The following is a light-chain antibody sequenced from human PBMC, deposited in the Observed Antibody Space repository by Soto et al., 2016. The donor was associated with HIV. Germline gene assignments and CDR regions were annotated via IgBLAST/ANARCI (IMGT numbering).Light chain of an antibody. CDR2: DDS. V-gene: IGLV3-21*03. CDR3: QVWHSDGDNFV. Sequence: SYELTQPPSVSVAPGKTATITCGGNNIGTKSVHWYQQKPGQAPMLVVYDDSDRPSGIPERLSGSNSGSAATLTISRVEAGDEADYYCQVWHSDGDNFVFGPGTQVTV. J-gene: IGLJ1*01. CDR1: NIGTKS.